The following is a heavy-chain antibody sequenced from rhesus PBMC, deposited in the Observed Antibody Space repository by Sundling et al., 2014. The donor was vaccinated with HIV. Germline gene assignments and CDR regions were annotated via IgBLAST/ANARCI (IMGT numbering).Heavy chain of an antibody. V-gene: IGHV1-111*02. CDR1: GYIFTDHY. D-gene: IGHD2-39*02. J-gene: IGHJ4*01. Sequence: EVQLVQSGAEVKKPGATVKISCQASGYIFTDHYLSWVRQAPGKGLEWMGGVDPEDGETDYAQEFQDRVTITADISTDTAYLEVSSLRSEDTAVYYCARDINLPYCNGGLCYDGYTGPDYWGQGVLVTVSS. CDR3: ARDINLPYCNGGLCYDGYTGPDY. CDR2: VDPEDGET.